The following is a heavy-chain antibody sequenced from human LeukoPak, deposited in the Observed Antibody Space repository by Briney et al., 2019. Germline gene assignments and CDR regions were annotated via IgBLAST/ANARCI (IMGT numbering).Heavy chain of an antibody. CDR2: IRSDGSTK. CDR1: GFTFNSYG. J-gene: IGHJ5*02. CDR3: AKDEEEYSSSWYGGYNWFDP. V-gene: IGHV3-30*02. Sequence: GGSLRLSCAASGFTFNSYGMDWVRQAPGKGLEWVAFIRSDGSTKYYADSVKGRFTISRDNSKNTLYLQMNSLRAEDTAVYYCAKDEEEYSSSWYGGYNWFDPWGQGTLVTVSS. D-gene: IGHD6-13*01.